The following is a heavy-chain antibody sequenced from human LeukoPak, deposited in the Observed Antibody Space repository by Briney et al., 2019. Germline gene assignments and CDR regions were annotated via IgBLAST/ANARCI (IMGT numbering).Heavy chain of an antibody. CDR1: GFTFSSYG. J-gene: IGHJ4*02. Sequence: GGSLRLSCAASGFTFSSYGLNWVRQAPGKGLEWVSFISSTSNYIYYADSVKGRFTVSRDNAKNSLYLQMNSLRAEDTAVYYCALLRSTVTIDYWGQGTLVTVSS. CDR3: ALLRSTVTIDY. V-gene: IGHV3-21*01. D-gene: IGHD4-17*01. CDR2: ISSTSNYI.